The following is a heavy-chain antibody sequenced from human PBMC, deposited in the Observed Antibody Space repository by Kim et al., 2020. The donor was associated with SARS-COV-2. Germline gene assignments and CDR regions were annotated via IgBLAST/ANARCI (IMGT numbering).Heavy chain of an antibody. CDR3: AKGGYDTRNYSAPFDY. Sequence: DAVEGRFTVSRDKSKTTLFLQMHSLRAEDTAVYYCAKGGYDTRNYSAPFDYWGQGTLVTVSS. D-gene: IGHD3-22*01. J-gene: IGHJ4*02. V-gene: IGHV3-23*01.